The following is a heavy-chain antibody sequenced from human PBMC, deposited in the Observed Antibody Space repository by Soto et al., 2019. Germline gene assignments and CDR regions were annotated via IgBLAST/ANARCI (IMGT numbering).Heavy chain of an antibody. CDR2: IIPIFGTA. CDR3: ASGARGYSGSYYELYYFDY. V-gene: IGHV1-69*06. CDR1: GGTFSSYA. J-gene: IGHJ4*02. D-gene: IGHD1-26*01. Sequence: SVKVSCKASGGTFSSYAISWVRQAPGQGLEWMGGIIPIFGTANYAQKFQGRVTITADKSTSTAYMELSSLRSEDTAVYYCASGARGYSGSYYELYYFDYWGQGNLVTVSS.